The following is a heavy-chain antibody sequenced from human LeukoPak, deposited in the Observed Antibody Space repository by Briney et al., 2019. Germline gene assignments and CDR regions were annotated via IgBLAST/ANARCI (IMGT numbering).Heavy chain of an antibody. V-gene: IGHV4-59*01. J-gene: IGHJ4*02. CDR3: ARSYDSSGYFVSPYYFDY. CDR2: IYYSGST. Sequence: SETLSLTCTVSGGSISSYYRSWIRQPPGKGLEWIGYIYYSGSTNYNPSLKSRVTISLDTSKNKFSLKLRSVTAADTAVYYCARSYDSSGYFVSPYYFDYWGQGTLVTVSS. CDR1: GGSISSYY. D-gene: IGHD3-22*01.